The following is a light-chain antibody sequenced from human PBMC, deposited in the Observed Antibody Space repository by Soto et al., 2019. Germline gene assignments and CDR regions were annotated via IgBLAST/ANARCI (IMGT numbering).Light chain of an antibody. CDR2: TNN. V-gene: IGLV1-44*01. CDR1: SSNIGTNI. CDR3: AAWDARLDGPV. Sequence: QSVVTQPPSASGTPGQSVTISCSGTSSNIGTNIVNWYQHVPGTAPKLLIHTNNQRPSGVPDRFSGSKSGTSASLAISGLQSEDEADYYCAAWDARLDGPVFGGGTKL. J-gene: IGLJ2*01.